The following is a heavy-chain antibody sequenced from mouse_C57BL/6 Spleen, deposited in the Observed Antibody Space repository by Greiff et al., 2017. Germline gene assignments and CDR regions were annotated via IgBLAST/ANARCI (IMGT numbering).Heavy chain of an antibody. CDR3: ARGYGSSRYWYFDV. CDR2: ILPSIGRT. CDR1: DSEVFPIAY. D-gene: IGHD1-1*01. V-gene: IGHV15-2*01. Sequence: VKLQQSGSELRSPGSSVKLSCKDFDSEVFPIAYMSWVRQKPGHGFEWIGGILPSIGRTIYGEKFEDKATLDADTLSNTAYLELNSLTSEDSAIYYCARGYGSSRYWYFDVWGTGTTVTVSS. J-gene: IGHJ1*03.